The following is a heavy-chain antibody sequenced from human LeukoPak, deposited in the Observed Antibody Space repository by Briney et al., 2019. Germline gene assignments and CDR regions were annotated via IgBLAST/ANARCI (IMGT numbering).Heavy chain of an antibody. V-gene: IGHV4-39*01. J-gene: IGHJ4*02. CDR2: IYYSGST. CDR1: GGSISSSSYY. Sequence: SETLSLTCTVSGGSISSSSYYWGWIRQPPGKGLEWIGSIYYSGSTYYNPSLKSRVIISVDTSKNQFSLKLSSVTAADTAMYYCAKSGGYGLIDYWGQGTLVTVSS. D-gene: IGHD1-26*01. CDR3: AKSGGYGLIDY.